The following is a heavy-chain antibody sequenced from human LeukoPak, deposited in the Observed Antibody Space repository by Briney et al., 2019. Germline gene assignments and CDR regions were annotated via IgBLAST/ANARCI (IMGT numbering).Heavy chain of an antibody. J-gene: IGHJ5*02. CDR3: ARSEGYSYAWFDP. D-gene: IGHD5-18*01. V-gene: IGHV1-69*13. CDR1: GGTFSSYA. Sequence: ASVKVSCKASGGTFSSYAISWVRQAPGQGLEWMGGIIPIFGTANYAQKSQGRVTITADESTSTAYMELSSLRSEDTAVYYCARSEGYSYAWFDPWGQGTLVTVSS. CDR2: IIPIFGTA.